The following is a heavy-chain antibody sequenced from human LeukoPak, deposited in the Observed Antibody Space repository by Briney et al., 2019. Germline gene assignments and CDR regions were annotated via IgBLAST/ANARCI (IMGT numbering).Heavy chain of an antibody. D-gene: IGHD1-26*01. Sequence: ASVKVSCKASGGTFSSYAISWVRQAPGQGLEWMGGIIPIFGTANYAQKFHGRVTITADESTSTAYMELSSLRSEDTAVYYCARGHREWALGVSYSGDAFDIWGQGTMVTVSS. J-gene: IGHJ3*02. CDR1: GGTFSSYA. V-gene: IGHV1-69*13. CDR2: IIPIFGTA. CDR3: ARGHREWALGVSYSGDAFDI.